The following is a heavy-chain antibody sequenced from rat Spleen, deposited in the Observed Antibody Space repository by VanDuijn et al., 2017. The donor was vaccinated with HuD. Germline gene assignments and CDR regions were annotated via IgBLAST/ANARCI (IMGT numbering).Heavy chain of an antibody. CDR2: IDTDGSRT. J-gene: IGHJ2*01. D-gene: IGHD4-3*01. Sequence: EVQLVESGGDLVQPGRSLKLSCAASGFTFNRYWMYWVRQAPGKGLEWVSSIDTDGSRTYYPDSVRGRFTISRDNAENTAYLQMNSLWSEDTATYYCAVAGYGYWGQGVVVTVSS. V-gene: IGHV5-58*01. CDR3: AVAGYGY. CDR1: GFTFNRYW.